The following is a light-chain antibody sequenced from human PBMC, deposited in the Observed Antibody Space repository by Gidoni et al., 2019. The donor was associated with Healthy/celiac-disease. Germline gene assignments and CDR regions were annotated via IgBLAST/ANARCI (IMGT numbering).Light chain of an antibody. CDR3: QQYGSSPPHS. J-gene: IGKJ2*03. Sequence: ESELTQSPGTLSLSPGERATLTFSASQRVSSSYFARCQQQPGQAPSLLLYGASSRATGLPDRSSGSGSGTDVTLTISSLEPEDFAVYYCQQYGSSPPHSFXQXTKLEIK. CDR1: QRVSSSY. V-gene: IGKV3-20*01. CDR2: GAS.